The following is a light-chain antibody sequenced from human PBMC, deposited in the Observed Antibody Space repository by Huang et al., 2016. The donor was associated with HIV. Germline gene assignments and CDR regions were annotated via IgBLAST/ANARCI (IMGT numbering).Light chain of an antibody. CDR1: HRVSSD. CDR3: QQRSTWPPGLT. Sequence: EIVLTQSPATLFLSPGESATLPCRATHRVSSDLAWYQQKPGQAPRLLIYDASTRATGIPARFSGSGSGTDFTLTISSLEPEDFAVYYCQQRSTWPPGLTFGGGTKVEIK. CDR2: DAS. V-gene: IGKV3-11*01. J-gene: IGKJ4*01.